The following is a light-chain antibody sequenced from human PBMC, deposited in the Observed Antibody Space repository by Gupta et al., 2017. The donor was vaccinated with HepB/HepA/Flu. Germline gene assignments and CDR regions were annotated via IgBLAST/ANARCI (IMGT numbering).Light chain of an antibody. CDR2: GAS. Sequence: ILIPQSPATLSVSPGERATLFCSASQSVSNLAWYQQEPGQAPRLLIYGASTRDTGIPARFSGSGSGTEFTLTISSLQSEDVAVYYCQQYDSWPPWTFGQGTKVEIK. CDR1: QSVSN. V-gene: IGKV3-15*01. J-gene: IGKJ1*01. CDR3: QQYDSWPPWT.